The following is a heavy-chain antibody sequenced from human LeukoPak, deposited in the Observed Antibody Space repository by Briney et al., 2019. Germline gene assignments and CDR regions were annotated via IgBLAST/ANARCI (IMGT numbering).Heavy chain of an antibody. CDR3: ARLAIAAADIFDY. CDR2: IRFSGST. V-gene: IGHV4-59*01. J-gene: IGHJ4*02. Sequence: SETLSLTCTVSGGSISSYYGSWIRQPPVKGLEWIGSIRFSGSTDYNPSLQSRVTIAVGTSKNQVSLRLNSVTAADTAVYYCARLAIAAADIFDYWGQGVLVTVSS. CDR1: GGSISSYY. D-gene: IGHD6-25*01.